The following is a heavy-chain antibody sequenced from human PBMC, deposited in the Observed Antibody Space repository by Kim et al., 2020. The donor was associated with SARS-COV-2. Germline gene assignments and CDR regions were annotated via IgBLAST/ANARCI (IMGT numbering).Heavy chain of an antibody. CDR3: ARDLLWFGESYAFDI. D-gene: IGHD3-10*01. V-gene: IGHV3-48*03. Sequence: GGSLRLSCAASGFTFSSYEMNWVRQAPGKGLEWVSYISSSGSTIYYADSVKGRFTISRDNAKNSLYLQMNSLRAEDTAVYYCARDLLWFGESYAFDIWGQGTMVTVSS. CDR2: ISSSGSTI. J-gene: IGHJ3*02. CDR1: GFTFSSYE.